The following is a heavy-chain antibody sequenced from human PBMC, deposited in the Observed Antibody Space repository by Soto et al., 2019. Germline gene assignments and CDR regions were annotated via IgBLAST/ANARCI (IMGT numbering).Heavy chain of an antibody. D-gene: IGHD3-22*01. Sequence: PGGSLRLSCAASGFTFSSYAMHWVRQAPGKGLEWVAVISYDGSNKYYADSVKGRFTISRDNSKNTLYLQMNSLRAEDTAVYYCARDYYDAAPTNKNWFDPWGQGTLVTVSS. J-gene: IGHJ5*02. CDR3: ARDYYDAAPTNKNWFDP. CDR1: GFTFSSYA. V-gene: IGHV3-30-3*01. CDR2: ISYDGSNK.